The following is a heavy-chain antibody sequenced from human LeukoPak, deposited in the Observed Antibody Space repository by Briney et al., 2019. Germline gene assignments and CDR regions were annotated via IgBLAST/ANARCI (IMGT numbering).Heavy chain of an antibody. D-gene: IGHD1-26*01. J-gene: IGHJ3*02. CDR3: AKGGSYYGDAFDI. V-gene: IGHV3-23*01. Sequence: GGSLRLSCAASGFSLSGYWMTWVRQAPGKGLEWVSDISGSADVTYYADSVKGRFIISRDNSKNTLYLQMNSLRAEDMALYYCAKGGSYYGDAFDIWGQGTMVTVSS. CDR1: GFSLSGYW. CDR2: ISGSADVT.